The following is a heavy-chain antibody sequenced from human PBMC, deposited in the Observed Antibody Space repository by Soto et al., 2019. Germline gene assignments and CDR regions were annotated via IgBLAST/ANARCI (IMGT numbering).Heavy chain of an antibody. Sequence: GGSLRLSCAASGFTFSSYCMHWVRQAPGKGLVWVSRINSDGSSTSYADSVKGRFTIYRDNAKNSLYLQMNSLRAEDTAVYYCARDSPIVGGTGASDIWGQGTVVTVSS. V-gene: IGHV3-74*01. CDR1: GFTFSSYC. D-gene: IGHD1-26*01. CDR2: INSDGSST. CDR3: ARDSPIVGGTGASDI. J-gene: IGHJ3*02.